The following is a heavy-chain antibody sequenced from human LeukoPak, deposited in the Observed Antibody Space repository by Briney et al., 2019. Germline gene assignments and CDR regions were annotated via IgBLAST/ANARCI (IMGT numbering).Heavy chain of an antibody. CDR2: IKQDGSEK. J-gene: IGHJ3*02. Sequence: PGGSLRLSCAASGFTFSSYWMSWVRQAPGKGLEGVDNIKQDGSEKYYVHSVKGRFTISRENAKTSLYLQMNSLRAEDTAVYSCAREKQATDAFDIWGQGTMVTVSS. V-gene: IGHV3-7*01. D-gene: IGHD5-24*01. CDR3: AREKQATDAFDI. CDR1: GFTFSSYW.